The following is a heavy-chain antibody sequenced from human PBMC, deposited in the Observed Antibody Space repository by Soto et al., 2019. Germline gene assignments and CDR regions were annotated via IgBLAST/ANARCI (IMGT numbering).Heavy chain of an antibody. V-gene: IGHV4-59*12. CDR2: IYDSGST. CDR3: ARSEATGLDY. CDR1: GGSISSYY. D-gene: IGHD1-26*01. Sequence: SETLSLTCTVSGGSISSYYWSWIRQPPGKGLEWIGYIYDSGSTNYNPSLKSRVTISVDTSKNQFSLKLTSVTAADTAVYYCARSEATGLDYWGQGTLVTVSS. J-gene: IGHJ4*02.